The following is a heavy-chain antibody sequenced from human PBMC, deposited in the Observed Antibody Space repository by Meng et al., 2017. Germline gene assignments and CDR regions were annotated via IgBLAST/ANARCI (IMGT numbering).Heavy chain of an antibody. CDR2: ISGSGGST. J-gene: IGHJ4*02. CDR3: AKDRTYCSSTSCYYEGYYFDY. Sequence: GESLKISCAASGFTFSSYAMSWVRQAPGKGLEWVSAISGSGGSTYYADSVKGRFTISRDNSKNTLYLQMNSLRAEDTAVYYCAKDRTYCSSTSCYYEGYYFDYWGQGTLVTGSS. D-gene: IGHD2-2*01. CDR1: GFTFSSYA. V-gene: IGHV3-23*01.